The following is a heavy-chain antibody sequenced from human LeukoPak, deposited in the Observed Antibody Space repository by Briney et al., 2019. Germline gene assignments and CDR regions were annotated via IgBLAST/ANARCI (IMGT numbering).Heavy chain of an antibody. V-gene: IGHV3-48*02. J-gene: IGHJ4*02. CDR3: ARISSGWYVMIDY. D-gene: IGHD6-19*01. CDR2: ISGYI. CDR1: GFTFSSYS. Sequence: GGSLRLSCVGSGFTFSSYSMNRVRRAPGKGLEWIAYISGYIQYADSVKGRFTISRDNAKNSLYLQMNSLRDEDTAVYYCARISSGWYVMIDYWGQGTLVTVSS.